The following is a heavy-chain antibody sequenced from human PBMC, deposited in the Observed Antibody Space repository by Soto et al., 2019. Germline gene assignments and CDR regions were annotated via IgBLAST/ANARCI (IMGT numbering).Heavy chain of an antibody. CDR3: ARERTGSGVPWYYGVDV. J-gene: IGHJ6*04. Sequence: GGSLRLSCAPSGFSFSGYAMDWVRQAPGKGLEGVALIWHDGNNKYYADSVKGRFTISRDNSKNTVYLQMNSLRVDDTAVYYCARERTGSGVPWYYGVDVWGKGTTVTVAS. CDR2: IWHDGNNK. V-gene: IGHV3-33*01. D-gene: IGHD2-8*02. CDR1: GFSFSGYA.